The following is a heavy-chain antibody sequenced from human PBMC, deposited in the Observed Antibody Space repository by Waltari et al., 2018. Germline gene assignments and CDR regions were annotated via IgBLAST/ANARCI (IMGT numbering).Heavy chain of an antibody. Sequence: QVQLQQWGAGLLKPSETLSLTCAVYGGSFSGYYWSWIRQPPGKGLSWIGEINHSGSTKYNPSLKSRVTRSGDTSKNQFSPKLSSVTAADTAVYYCARLGYCSGGSCSAVAFDIWGQGTMVTVSS. CDR2: INHSGST. V-gene: IGHV4-34*01. J-gene: IGHJ3*02. CDR3: ARLGYCSGGSCSAVAFDI. CDR1: GGSFSGYY. D-gene: IGHD2-15*01.